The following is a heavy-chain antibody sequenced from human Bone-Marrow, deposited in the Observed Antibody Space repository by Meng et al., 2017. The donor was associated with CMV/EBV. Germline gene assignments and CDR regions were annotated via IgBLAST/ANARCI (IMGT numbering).Heavy chain of an antibody. CDR1: GFTFDDYA. D-gene: IGHD2-2*01. J-gene: IGHJ4*02. V-gene: IGHV3-9*01. CDR3: ANDAGNCASDSCPTFDH. Sequence: SLKISCAAAGFTFDDYAMYWVRQAPGKGLEWVSGISWNSGVTGYADSVKGRFTISRDNSRNTLYLQMKSLRSDDTAVYYCANDAGNCASDSCPTFDHWGQGALVTVSS. CDR2: ISWNSGVT.